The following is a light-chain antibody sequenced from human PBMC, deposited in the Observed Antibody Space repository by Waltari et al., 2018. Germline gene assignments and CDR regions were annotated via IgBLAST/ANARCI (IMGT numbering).Light chain of an antibody. Sequence: SSELTQDPAVSVALGQTVRITCQGDSLRSYYASWYQQKPGQAPVLVIYGKNNRPSGIPDRFPGSSSGNTASLTITGAQAEDEADYYCNSRDSSGTPHVVFGGGTKLTVL. CDR3: NSRDSSGTPHVV. J-gene: IGLJ2*01. CDR1: SLRSYY. CDR2: GKN. V-gene: IGLV3-19*01.